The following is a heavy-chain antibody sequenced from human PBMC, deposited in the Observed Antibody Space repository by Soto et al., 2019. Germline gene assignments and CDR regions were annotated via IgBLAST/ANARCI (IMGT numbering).Heavy chain of an antibody. Sequence: QVQLQQWGAGLLKPSETLSLTCGVNADSFSNYYWIWIRQPPGKGLEWIGEIDNSGNTNYSPSLKSRFTMSVDTSKNQFSLRLTSVTAADTAVYYCVGGRGRLVGFDYWGQGTLVTVSS. CDR1: ADSFSNYY. CDR3: VGGRGRLVGFDY. V-gene: IGHV4-34*01. CDR2: IDNSGNT. J-gene: IGHJ4*02. D-gene: IGHD1-26*01.